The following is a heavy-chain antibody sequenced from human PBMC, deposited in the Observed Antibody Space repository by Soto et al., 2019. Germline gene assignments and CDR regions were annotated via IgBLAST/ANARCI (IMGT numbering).Heavy chain of an antibody. Sequence: SETLSLTCTVSGGSISSSSYYWGWIRQPPGKGLEWIGSIYYSGSTYYNPSLKSRVTISVDTSKNQFSLKLSSVTAADTAVYYCARLPYAREGSGSYGVGWFDPWGQGTLVTVSS. CDR1: GGSISSSSYY. J-gene: IGHJ5*02. V-gene: IGHV4-39*01. CDR3: ARLPYAREGSGSYGVGWFDP. CDR2: IYYSGST. D-gene: IGHD3-10*01.